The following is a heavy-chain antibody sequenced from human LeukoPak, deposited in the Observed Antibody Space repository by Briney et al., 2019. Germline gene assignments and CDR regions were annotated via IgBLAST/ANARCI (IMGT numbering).Heavy chain of an antibody. CDR1: GGSFSGYY. V-gene: IGHV4-34*01. Sequence: PSETLSLTCAVYGGSFSGYYWSWIRQPPGKGLEWIGEINHSGSTNYNPSLKSRVTISVDTSKNQFSLKLSSVTAADTAVYYCARVPWAVAGTTRPAYYYYGMDVWGKGTTVTVSS. CDR2: INHSGST. D-gene: IGHD6-19*01. CDR3: ARVPWAVAGTTRPAYYYYGMDV. J-gene: IGHJ6*04.